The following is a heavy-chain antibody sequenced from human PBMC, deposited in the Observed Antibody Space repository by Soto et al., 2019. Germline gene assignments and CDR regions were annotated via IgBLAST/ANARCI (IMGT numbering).Heavy chain of an antibody. V-gene: IGHV1-69*01. CDR3: ARSQGSSTSLEIYYYYYYSMDV. J-gene: IGHJ6*02. CDR1: GGTFSSYA. Sequence: QVQLVQSGAEVKKPGSSVKVSCKASGGTFSSYAISWVRQAPGQGLEWMGGIIPISETTNYAQKFQGRVTITVDESKSTAYMELSSLRSEDTAVYYCARSQGSSTSLEIYYYYYYSMDVWGQGTTVTVSS. D-gene: IGHD2-2*01. CDR2: IIPISETT.